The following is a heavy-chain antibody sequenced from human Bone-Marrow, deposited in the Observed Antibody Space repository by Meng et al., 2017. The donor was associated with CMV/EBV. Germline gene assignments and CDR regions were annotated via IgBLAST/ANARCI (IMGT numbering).Heavy chain of an antibody. V-gene: IGHV3-74*01. CDR3: VRDGHSWNFDY. CDR1: GFTFSTYG. CDR2: IKGDGSHT. J-gene: IGHJ4*02. Sequence: GESLKISCAASGFTFSTYGIHWVRQTPGKGLLWVSRIKGDGSHTIYGDSVKGRFTISRDNAKNTLYLQMNTLRVDDTAVYYCVRDGHSWNFDYWGQGSLVTVSS. D-gene: IGHD6-13*01.